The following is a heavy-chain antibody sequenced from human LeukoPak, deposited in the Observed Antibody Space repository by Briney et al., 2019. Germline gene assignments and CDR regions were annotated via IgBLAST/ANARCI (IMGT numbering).Heavy chain of an antibody. V-gene: IGHV1-69*05. Sequence: ASVRVSCKASGGTVSSYAISWVRQAPGQGLEWMGGIIPIFGTANYAQKFQGRVTITTDESTSTAYMELSSLRSEDTAVYYCARAIRGYSSSWSPNHYSTMDVWGKGTTVTVSS. D-gene: IGHD6-13*01. J-gene: IGHJ6*03. CDR2: IIPIFGTA. CDR3: ARAIRGYSSSWSPNHYSTMDV. CDR1: GGTVSSYA.